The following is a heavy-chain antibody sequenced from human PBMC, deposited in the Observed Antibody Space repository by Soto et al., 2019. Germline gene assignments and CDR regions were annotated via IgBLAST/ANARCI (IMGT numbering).Heavy chain of an antibody. J-gene: IGHJ4*02. CDR2: ISGSGGST. CDR1: GFTFSSYA. Sequence: GGSLRLSCAASGFTFSSYAMSWVRQAPGKGLEWVSAISGSGGSTYYADSVKGRFTISRDNSKNTLYLQMNSLRAEDTAVYYCAKEPCTNGVCYKDSDSYWGQGTLVTVSS. V-gene: IGHV3-23*01. CDR3: AKEPCTNGVCYKDSDSY. D-gene: IGHD2-8*01.